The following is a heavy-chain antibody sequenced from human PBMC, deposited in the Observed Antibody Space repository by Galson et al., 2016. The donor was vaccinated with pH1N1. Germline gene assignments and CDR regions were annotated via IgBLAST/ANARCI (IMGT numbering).Heavy chain of an antibody. D-gene: IGHD2-15*01. Sequence: VKVSCKASGGLFTDYALSWVRPAPGEGLEWMGGIIHSFDITDYAQKFQDRVTITADEPTTTAFLELNSLRSEDTAGYYCAVFSSCNCYYFDYWGQGTLVTVSS. CDR1: GGLFTDYA. V-gene: IGHV1-69*01. J-gene: IGHJ4*02. CDR3: AVFSSCNCYYFDY. CDR2: IIHSFDIT.